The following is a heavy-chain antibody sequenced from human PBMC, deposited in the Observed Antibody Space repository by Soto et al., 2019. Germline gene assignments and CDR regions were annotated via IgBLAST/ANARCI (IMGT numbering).Heavy chain of an antibody. CDR1: GGSISNYY. Sequence: PSETLSLTCSVSGGSISNYYWSWIRQPPGKGLEWIGYIYHNGGTNSNPSLKSRLTMSVDTSKNQFSLRLSSVTAADTAVYYCARFGYSGYDPFDSWGQGTLVTVSS. CDR3: ARFGYSGYDPFDS. D-gene: IGHD5-12*01. CDR2: IYHNGGT. V-gene: IGHV4-59*01. J-gene: IGHJ4*02.